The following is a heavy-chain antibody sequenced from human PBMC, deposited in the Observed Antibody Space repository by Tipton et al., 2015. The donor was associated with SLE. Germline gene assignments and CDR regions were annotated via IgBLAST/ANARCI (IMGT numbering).Heavy chain of an antibody. CDR1: GYFISSGYY. CDR2: IVHSGST. V-gene: IGHV4-38-2*01. D-gene: IGHD4/OR15-4a*01. J-gene: IGHJ4*02. Sequence: QVQLVQSGAEVKPSETLSLTCVVSGYFISSGYYWGWIRQPPGKGLEWIGSIVHSGSTYYNPSLKSRVTMSVDTSKNRFSLKLSSVTATDTAVYFCGRIDYGAKVVDYWGQGTLVTVSS. CDR3: GRIDYGAKVVDY.